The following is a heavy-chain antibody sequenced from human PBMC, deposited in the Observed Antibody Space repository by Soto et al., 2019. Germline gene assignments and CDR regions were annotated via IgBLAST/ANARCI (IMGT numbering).Heavy chain of an antibody. V-gene: IGHV3-23*01. Sequence: EVQLLESGGGLVQPGGSLRLSCAASGFTFSSYAMSWVRQAPGKGLEWVSAISGSGGSTYYADSVKGRFTISRDNSKNTMYLQMNSLRAEDTAVYDCAPSLTARRSFDIWGQGTMVTVSS. J-gene: IGHJ3*02. CDR2: ISGSGGST. CDR1: GFTFSSYA. CDR3: APSLTARRSFDI. D-gene: IGHD6-6*01.